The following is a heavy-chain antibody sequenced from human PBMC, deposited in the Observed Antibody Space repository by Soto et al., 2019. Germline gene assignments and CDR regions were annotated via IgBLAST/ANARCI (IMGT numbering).Heavy chain of an antibody. CDR3: ARDLQTTVVTPCAFDI. D-gene: IGHD2-21*02. CDR2: ISSSGSTI. V-gene: IGHV3-11*01. CDR1: GFTFSDYY. Sequence: GGSLRLSCAASGFTFSDYYMSWIRQAPGKGLEWVSYISSSGSTIYYADSVKGRFTISRDNAKNSLYLQMNSLRAEDTAVYYCARDLQTTVVTPCAFDIWGQGTMVTVSS. J-gene: IGHJ3*02.